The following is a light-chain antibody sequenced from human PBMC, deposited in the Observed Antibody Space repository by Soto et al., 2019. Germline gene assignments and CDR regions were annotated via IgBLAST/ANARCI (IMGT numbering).Light chain of an antibody. J-gene: IGLJ1*01. V-gene: IGLV2-8*01. CDR3: SSYAGSNNFV. Sequence: QSALTQPPSASGSPGQSLTISCTGISSDVGGYNYVSWYQQHPGKAPKLMIYEVSKRPSGVPDRFSGSKSGNTASLTVSGLQAEDVADYYCSSYAGSNNFVFGTGTKLTVL. CDR1: SSDVGGYNY. CDR2: EVS.